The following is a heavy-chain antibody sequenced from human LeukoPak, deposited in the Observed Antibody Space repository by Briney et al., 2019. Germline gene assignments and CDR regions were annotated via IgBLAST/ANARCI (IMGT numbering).Heavy chain of an antibody. CDR3: ARSVVRGVMRYYYYMDV. V-gene: IGHV1-69*05. CDR2: IIPIFGTA. J-gene: IGHJ6*03. D-gene: IGHD3-10*01. CDR1: GGTFSSYA. Sequence: SVEVSCKASGGTFSSYAISWVRQAPGQGLEWMGGIIPIFGTANYAQKFQGRVTITTDESTSTAYMELSSLRSEDTAVYYCARSVVRGVMRYYYYMDVWGKGTTVTVSS.